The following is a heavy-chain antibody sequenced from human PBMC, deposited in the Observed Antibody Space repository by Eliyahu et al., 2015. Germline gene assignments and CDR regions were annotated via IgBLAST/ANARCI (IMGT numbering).Heavy chain of an antibody. J-gene: IGHJ4*02. V-gene: IGHV4-39*01. CDR3: ARLTTYSGYPTYLDY. Sequence: QLHLQESGPGLVKPSETLSLTCTVSGGSISAXSYYWGWIRQPPGKGLXFXANIYYCGSTYYSPSLKSRVTISVDTSKNQFSLNLNSVTAADTAMYYCARLTTYSGYPTYLDYWGQGTLVTVSS. D-gene: IGHD3-22*01. CDR2: IYYCGST. CDR1: GGSISAXSYY.